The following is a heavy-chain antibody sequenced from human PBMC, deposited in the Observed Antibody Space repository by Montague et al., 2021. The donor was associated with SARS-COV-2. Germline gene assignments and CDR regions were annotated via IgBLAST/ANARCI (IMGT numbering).Heavy chain of an antibody. V-gene: IGHV4-38-2*02. J-gene: IGHJ5*02. D-gene: IGHD2-15*01. CDR2: ISHSGSN. CDR3: ARERRYCSGGSCYSGWFDP. Sequence: SETLSLTCTVAGHSISSGNHWGWIRQPPGKGLEWIGSISHSGSNYYNPSLKSRVTISVDTSKNQFSLKLSSVTAADTAVYYCARERRYCSGGSCYSGWFDPWGQGTLVTVSS. CDR1: GHSISSGNH.